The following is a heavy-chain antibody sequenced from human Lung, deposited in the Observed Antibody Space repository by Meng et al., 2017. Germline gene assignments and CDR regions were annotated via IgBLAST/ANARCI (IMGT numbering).Heavy chain of an antibody. D-gene: IGHD2-21*01. CDR3: AKALGWGSSPDY. CDR2: INPNSGGT. J-gene: IGHJ4*02. Sequence: QVQLVQSGADVKKPGASAKVSCKASGYTFTDYYIHWVRQAPGQGLEWMGRINPNSGGTNFAQKFQGRVIMTRDTSISTAYMELSSLGFDDTAVYYCAKALGWGSSPDYWGQGILVTVSS. V-gene: IGHV1-2*06. CDR1: GYTFTDYY.